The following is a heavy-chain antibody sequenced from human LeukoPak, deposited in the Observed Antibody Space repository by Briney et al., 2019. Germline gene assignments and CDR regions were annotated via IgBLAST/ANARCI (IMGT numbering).Heavy chain of an antibody. Sequence: SETLSLTCTVSGGSISNYYWSWIRQPPGKGLEWIGYIHYSGGTKYNPSLKSRVIISVDMSMNQFSLRLSSVTAADTAMYYCAKHSVLTGSGYAFDIWGQGTAVTVSS. J-gene: IGHJ3*02. D-gene: IGHD3-9*01. V-gene: IGHV4-59*08. CDR2: IHYSGGT. CDR1: GGSISNYY. CDR3: AKHSVLTGSGYAFDI.